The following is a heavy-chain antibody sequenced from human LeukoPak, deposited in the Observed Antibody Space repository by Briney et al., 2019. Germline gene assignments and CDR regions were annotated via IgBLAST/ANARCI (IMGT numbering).Heavy chain of an antibody. V-gene: IGHV3-21*01. Sequence: PGGSLRLSCAASQFTFSSYSMNWVRQAPGKGLEWVSSISRSRSYIYYADSVKGRFTISRDNAVNTLYLQMNSLRAEDTAVYYCARDRDGYNPGDWGQGTLVSVSS. D-gene: IGHD5-24*01. CDR1: QFTFSSYS. J-gene: IGHJ4*02. CDR2: ISRSRSYI. CDR3: ARDRDGYNPGD.